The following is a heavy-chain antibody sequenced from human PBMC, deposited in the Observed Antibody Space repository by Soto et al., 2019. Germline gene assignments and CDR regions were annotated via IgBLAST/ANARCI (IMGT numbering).Heavy chain of an antibody. CDR1: GFNFSASA. D-gene: IGHD3-9*01. V-gene: IGHV3-73*01. Sequence: GGSLRLSCAASGFNFSASAMHWVRQPSGKGLVWVGRIRSKAHGYATGYAASVKGRFTISRDDSKNTAFLQLNSLRTEDTAVYYCTRYDTFDSWGQGALVTVSS. CDR3: TRYDTFDS. J-gene: IGHJ4*02. CDR2: IRSKAHGYAT.